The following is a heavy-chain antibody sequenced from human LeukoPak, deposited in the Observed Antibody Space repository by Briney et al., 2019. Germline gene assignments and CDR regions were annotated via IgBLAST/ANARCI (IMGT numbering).Heavy chain of an antibody. CDR3: ARIGDSYGYGTDAFDI. CDR1: GFSLSTSGMC. Sequence: SGPTLVNPTQTLTLTCTFSGFSLSTSGMCVSWIRQPPGKALEWLARIDWDDDKYYSTSLKTRLTISKDTSKNQVVLTMTNMDPVDTATYYCARIGDSYGYGTDAFDIWGQGTMVTVSS. V-gene: IGHV2-70*11. D-gene: IGHD5-18*01. J-gene: IGHJ3*02. CDR2: IDWDDDK.